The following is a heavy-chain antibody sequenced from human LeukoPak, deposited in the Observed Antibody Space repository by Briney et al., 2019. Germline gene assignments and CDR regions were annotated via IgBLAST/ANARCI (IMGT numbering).Heavy chain of an antibody. D-gene: IGHD5-18*01. CDR1: GGSFSGYY. V-gene: IGHV4-34*01. Sequence: SETLSLTCAVYGGSFSGYYWSWIRQPPGKGLEWIGEINHSGSTNYNPSLKSLVTISVDTSKNQFSLKLSSVTAADTAVYYCARGWRIQLWLRYNWFDPWGQGTLVTVSS. J-gene: IGHJ5*02. CDR2: INHSGST. CDR3: ARGWRIQLWLRYNWFDP.